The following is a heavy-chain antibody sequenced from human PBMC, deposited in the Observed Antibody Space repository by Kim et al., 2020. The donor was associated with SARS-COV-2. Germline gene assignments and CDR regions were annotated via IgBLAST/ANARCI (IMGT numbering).Heavy chain of an antibody. CDR3: ARDVGSYAH. D-gene: IGHD2-2*01. V-gene: IGHV4-59*01. CDR1: GGSISSYY. CDR2: IYYSGST. J-gene: IGHJ4*02. Sequence: SETLSLTCTVSGGSISSYYWSWIRQPPGKGLEWIGYIYYSGSTNYNPSLKSRVTISVDTSKNQFSLKLSSVTAADTAVYYCARDVGSYAHWGQGTLVTVS.